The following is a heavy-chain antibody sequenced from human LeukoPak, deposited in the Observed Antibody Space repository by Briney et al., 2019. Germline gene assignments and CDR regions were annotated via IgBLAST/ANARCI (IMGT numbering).Heavy chain of an antibody. V-gene: IGHV3-23*01. D-gene: IGHD2-15*01. Sequence: GGSLRLSCAASGFTFSTYGMNWVRQAPGKGLEWVSSISGNGVSTYYGDSVKGRFTISRDNAKNTLYLQMDSLRVEDTALYYCAKIQVSDGNAYGRFFDHWGQGTLVTVSS. CDR2: ISGNGVST. CDR1: GFTFSTYG. CDR3: AKIQVSDGNAYGRFFDH. J-gene: IGHJ4*02.